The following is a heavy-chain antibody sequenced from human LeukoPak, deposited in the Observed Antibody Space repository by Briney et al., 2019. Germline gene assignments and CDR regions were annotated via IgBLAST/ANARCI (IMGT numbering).Heavy chain of an antibody. Sequence: GGSLRLSCSAPGFTFSSYAMHWVRQAPGKGLEYVSAISSNGGDTYYANSVKGRFTISRDNSKNTLYLQMGSLRAEDMAVYYCARRIAAAGPFDYWGQGTLVTVSS. CDR2: ISSNGGDT. J-gene: IGHJ4*02. CDR3: ARRIAAAGPFDY. CDR1: GFTFSSYA. V-gene: IGHV3-64*01. D-gene: IGHD6-13*01.